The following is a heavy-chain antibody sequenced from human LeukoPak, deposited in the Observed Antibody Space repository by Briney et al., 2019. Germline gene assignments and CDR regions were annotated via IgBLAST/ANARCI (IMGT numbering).Heavy chain of an antibody. CDR3: ARGAVAGTRRRFDP. Sequence: PSETLSLTCTVSGGSISSYYWSWIRQPPGKGLEWIGYIYYSGSTNYNPSLKSRVTISVDTSKNQFSLKLSSVTAADTAVYYCARGAVAGTRRRFDPWGQGTLVTVSS. CDR2: IYYSGST. J-gene: IGHJ5*02. V-gene: IGHV4-59*01. D-gene: IGHD6-19*01. CDR1: GGSISSYY.